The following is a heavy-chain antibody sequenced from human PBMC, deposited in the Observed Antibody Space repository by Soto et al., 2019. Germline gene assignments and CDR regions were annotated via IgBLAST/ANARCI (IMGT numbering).Heavy chain of an antibody. J-gene: IGHJ6*02. D-gene: IGHD2-15*01. Sequence: PSVKVSCKASGYTFTSYGISLVRQAPGQGLEWMGWISAYNGNTNYAQKLQGRVTMTTDTSTSTAYMELRSLRSDDTAVYYCARDGMVVVAASHYYYGMDVWGQGTTVTVSS. CDR3: ARDGMVVVAASHYYYGMDV. CDR1: GYTFTSYG. CDR2: ISAYNGNT. V-gene: IGHV1-18*04.